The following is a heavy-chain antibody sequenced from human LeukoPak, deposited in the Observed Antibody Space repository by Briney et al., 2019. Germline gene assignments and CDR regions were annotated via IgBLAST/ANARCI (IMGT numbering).Heavy chain of an antibody. J-gene: IGHJ6*02. CDR1: GFSFSAFS. D-gene: IGHD2-21*01. V-gene: IGHV3-23*01. CDR3: AKDDAILVRVNYFGMDV. Sequence: GGSLRLSCAASGFSFSAFSMTWVRQAPGKGLEGVSSISASGSTTSYVDSVKGRFTISRDNSKNTVWLQMNSLRAEDSALYYCAKDDAILVRVNYFGMDVWGQGTTVIVSS. CDR2: ISASGSTT.